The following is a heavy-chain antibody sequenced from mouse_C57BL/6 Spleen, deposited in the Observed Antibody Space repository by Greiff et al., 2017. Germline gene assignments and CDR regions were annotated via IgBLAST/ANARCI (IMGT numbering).Heavy chain of an antibody. CDR1: GYTFTSYW. Sequence: QVQLQQSGAELVKPGASVKMSCKASGYTFTSYWITWVKQRPGQGLEWIGDIYPGSGSTNYNEKFKSKATLTVDTSSSTAYMQLSSLTSEDSAVYYCAKNDGYSYYAMGYWGQGASVTVSS. D-gene: IGHD2-3*01. CDR3: AKNDGYSYYAMGY. V-gene: IGHV1-55*01. J-gene: IGHJ4*01. CDR2: IYPGSGST.